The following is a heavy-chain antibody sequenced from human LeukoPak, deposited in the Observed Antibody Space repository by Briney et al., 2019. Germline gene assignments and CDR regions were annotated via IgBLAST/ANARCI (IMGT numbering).Heavy chain of an antibody. J-gene: IGHJ6*02. CDR1: GFTFSNYW. CDR2: MKEDGSAR. Sequence: GESLKISCVASGFTFSNYWMSWVRQAPGKGLEWLANMKEDGSARYYVDSMKGRFTISRDNAKNSLYLQMNSLRAEDTAVYYCAREQGWSDSYYGMDVWGQGTTVTVSS. CDR3: AREQGWSDSYYGMDV. V-gene: IGHV3-7*01.